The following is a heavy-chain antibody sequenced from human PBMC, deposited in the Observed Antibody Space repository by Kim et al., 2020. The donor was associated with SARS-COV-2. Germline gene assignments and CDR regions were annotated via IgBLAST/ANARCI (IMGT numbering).Heavy chain of an antibody. CDR3: ARGWFDFDY. J-gene: IGHJ4*02. CDR2: RKREGRST. CDR1: GFTFSSYW. D-gene: IGHD2-15*01. V-gene: IGHV3-74*01. Sequence: GGSLRLSCAASGFTFSSYWMHWVRQAQGKGRGGGERRKREGRSTSDADSVKGRFTISRENAKNTLYLQMNSLRAEDTAVYYCARGWFDFDYWGQGTLVTVSS.